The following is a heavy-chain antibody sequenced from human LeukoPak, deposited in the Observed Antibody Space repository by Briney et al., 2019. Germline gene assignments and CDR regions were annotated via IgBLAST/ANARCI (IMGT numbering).Heavy chain of an antibody. CDR3: ARGRYCSGGNCHSRPSNWFDP. CDR2: INHSGST. D-gene: IGHD2-15*01. Sequence: SETLSLTCAVYGGSFSGYYWSWIRQPPGRGLEWIGEINHSGSTNYNPSLKSRVTISVDTSKNQFSLKASSVTAADTAVYSCARGRYCSGGNCHSRPSNWFDPWGQGTLVTVSS. CDR1: GGSFSGYY. J-gene: IGHJ5*02. V-gene: IGHV4-34*01.